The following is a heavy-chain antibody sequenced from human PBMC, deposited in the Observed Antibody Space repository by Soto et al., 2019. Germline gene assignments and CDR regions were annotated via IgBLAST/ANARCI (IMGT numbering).Heavy chain of an antibody. CDR3: ARDGEPLDY. CDR1: GFTFSSYA. D-gene: IGHD1-26*01. J-gene: IGHJ4*02. CDR2: ISYDGSNK. V-gene: IGHV3-30-3*01. Sequence: QVQLVESGGGVVQPGRSLRLSCAASGFTFSSYAMHWVRQAPGKGLEWVAVISYDGSNKYYADSVKGRFTISRDNSKNTLYLQMNSLRAEDTAVYYCARDGEPLDYWGQGTLVTVSS.